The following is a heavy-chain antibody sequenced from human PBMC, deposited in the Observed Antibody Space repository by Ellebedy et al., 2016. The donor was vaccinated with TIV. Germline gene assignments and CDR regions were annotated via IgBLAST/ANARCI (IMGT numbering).Heavy chain of an antibody. CDR1: GGSISSSSYY. Sequence: MPSETLSLTCTVSGGSISSSSYYWGWIRQPPGKRLEWIGYIYSTGSTNYNPSLKSRVTMSVDTSKNQFSLRLSSVTAADTAVYYCARHRYAGKDSAYDYWGQGTLVTGSS. D-gene: IGHD2-2*01. CDR2: IYSTGST. V-gene: IGHV4-61*05. CDR3: ARHRYAGKDSAYDY. J-gene: IGHJ4*02.